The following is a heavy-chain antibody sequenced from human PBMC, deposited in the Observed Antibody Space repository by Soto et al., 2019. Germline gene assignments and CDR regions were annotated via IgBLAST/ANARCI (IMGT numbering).Heavy chain of an antibody. D-gene: IGHD4-17*01. CDR2: IYYSGST. CDR1: GGSISSYY. V-gene: IGHV4-59*01. J-gene: IGHJ6*02. Sequence: PSETLSLTCTVSGGSISSYYWSWIRQPPGKGLEWIGYIYYSGSTNYNPSPKSRVTISVDTSKNQFSLKLSSVTAADTAVYYCGRAGGDFKWGYYYYYGMDVWGQGTTVTVSS. CDR3: GRAGGDFKWGYYYYYGMDV.